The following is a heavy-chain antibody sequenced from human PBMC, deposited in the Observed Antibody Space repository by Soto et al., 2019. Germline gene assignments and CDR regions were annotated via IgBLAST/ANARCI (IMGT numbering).Heavy chain of an antibody. V-gene: IGHV3-9*01. Sequence: GGSLRLSCAASGFTFDDYAMHWVRQAPGKGMEWVSGISWNSGSTGYADSVKGRFTISRDNAKNSLYLQMNSLRAEDTAFYYCAKDQGDYGSGSTNYFDYWGQGTLVTSPQ. CDR1: GFTFDDYA. D-gene: IGHD3-10*01. CDR2: ISWNSGST. J-gene: IGHJ4*02. CDR3: AKDQGDYGSGSTNYFDY.